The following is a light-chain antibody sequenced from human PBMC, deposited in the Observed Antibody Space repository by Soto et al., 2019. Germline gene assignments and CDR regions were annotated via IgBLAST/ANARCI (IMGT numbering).Light chain of an antibody. V-gene: IGKV3-20*01. CDR3: QQYGSSRT. CDR2: SAS. CDR1: QSVSSSY. Sequence: EIVLTQSPGTLSLSPGERATLSCRASQSVSSSYLAWYQQKPGQAPRLLIYSASSRATGIPDRFSGSGSGTDFTLTISRLDPEDFAVYYCQQYGSSRTFGQGTKLEIK. J-gene: IGKJ2*01.